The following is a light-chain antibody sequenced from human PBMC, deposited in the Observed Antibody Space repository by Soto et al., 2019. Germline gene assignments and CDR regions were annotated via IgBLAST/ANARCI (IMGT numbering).Light chain of an antibody. J-gene: IGKJ5*01. V-gene: IGKV1-8*01. CDR1: QDISSY. Sequence: AIRMTQSPSSLSASTGDRVTITCRASQDISSYVAWYQQKPGKAPKLLIYAASSLQSGVPARFSGSGSGTDFTLTISSLQPEDFATYYCQQSYSTPITFGQGTRLEI. CDR3: QQSYSTPIT. CDR2: AAS.